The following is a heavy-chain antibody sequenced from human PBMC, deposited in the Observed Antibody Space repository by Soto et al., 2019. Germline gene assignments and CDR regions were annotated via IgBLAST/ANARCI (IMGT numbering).Heavy chain of an antibody. D-gene: IGHD2-2*01. CDR2: IRSKAYGETT. CDR1: GFTFGDYA. Sequence: GGSLRLSCTCFGFTFGDYAISWSRQAPGKGLEWVGVIRSKAYGETTDYGASVKGRFTILGDDSKSIAYLQLNSLQSEDTGVYYCTRYTYTSRYSYFGMDVWGHGTAVTVSS. CDR3: TRYTYTSRYSYFGMDV. V-gene: IGHV3-49*03. J-gene: IGHJ6*02.